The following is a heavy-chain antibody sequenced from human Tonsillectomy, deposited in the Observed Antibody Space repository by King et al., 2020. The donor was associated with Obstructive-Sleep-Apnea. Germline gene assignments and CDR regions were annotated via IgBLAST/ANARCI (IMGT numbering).Heavy chain of an antibody. CDR3: AKGGVTANAPFGN. V-gene: IGHV3-30*18. Sequence: VQLVESGGGVVQPGRSLRLSCAASGFTFTSYGMHWVRQAPGKGLEWVAVISYDGSNKYYVDSVKGRFTISRDNSKNTLYLQMNSLRAEDTAVYYCAKGGVTANAPFGNWGQGTLVTVSS. J-gene: IGHJ4*02. CDR1: GFTFTSYG. D-gene: IGHD5-18*01. CDR2: ISYDGSNK.